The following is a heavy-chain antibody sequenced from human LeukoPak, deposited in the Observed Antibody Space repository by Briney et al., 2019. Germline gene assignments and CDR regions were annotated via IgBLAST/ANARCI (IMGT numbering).Heavy chain of an antibody. CDR2: ISPADSDT. CDR3: ARPPRGP. CDR1: GYHFNNDW. V-gene: IGHV5-51*01. J-gene: IGHJ5*02. D-gene: IGHD3-10*01. Sequence: GESLNISGKASGYHFNNDWIAGVRQLPGKGLEWMGIISPADSDTRYSPSCQGQVSISADKSITPAYLQWNSLKPSATAIYYCARPPRGPWGQGTLVTVSS.